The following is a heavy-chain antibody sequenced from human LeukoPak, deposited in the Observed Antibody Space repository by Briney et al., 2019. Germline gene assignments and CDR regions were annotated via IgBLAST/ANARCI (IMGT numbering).Heavy chain of an antibody. CDR2: INHSGST. Sequence: PSETLSLTCAVYGGSFSGYYWSWIRQPPGKGLEWIGEINHSGSTYYNPSLKSRVTISVDTSKNQFSLKLSSVTAADTAVYYCASTGDDYGDYWGQGTLVTVSS. CDR3: ASTGDDYGDY. J-gene: IGHJ4*02. D-gene: IGHD3-10*01. V-gene: IGHV4-34*01. CDR1: GGSFSGYY.